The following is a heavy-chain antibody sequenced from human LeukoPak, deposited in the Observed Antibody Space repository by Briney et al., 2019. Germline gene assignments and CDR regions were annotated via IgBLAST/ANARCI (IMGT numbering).Heavy chain of an antibody. J-gene: IGHJ4*02. CDR1: GFTFSSYW. CDR2: IKQDGSEK. D-gene: IGHD3-3*01. Sequence: GGSLRLSCAASGFTFSSYWMSWVRQARGKGLEWVAIIKQDGSEKYYVDSVKGRFTISRDNAKNSLYLQMNSLRAEDTAVYYCARDFGGTIFGVDVDYWGREPWSPSPQ. CDR3: ARDFGGTIFGVDVDY. V-gene: IGHV3-7*01.